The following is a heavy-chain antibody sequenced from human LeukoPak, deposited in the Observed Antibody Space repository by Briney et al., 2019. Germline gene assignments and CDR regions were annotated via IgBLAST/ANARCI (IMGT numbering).Heavy chain of an antibody. CDR1: GSRFTSYW. CDR2: IYPGDSDT. Sequence: RGASLKISCKGSGSRFTSYWIGWVRQMPGKGLEGMGIIYPGDSDTRYSPSFQGQVTISADKSISTAYLQWSSLKASDTAMYYCARIEVAAAGINWFDPWGQGTLVTVSS. V-gene: IGHV5-51*01. D-gene: IGHD6-13*01. J-gene: IGHJ5*02. CDR3: ARIEVAAAGINWFDP.